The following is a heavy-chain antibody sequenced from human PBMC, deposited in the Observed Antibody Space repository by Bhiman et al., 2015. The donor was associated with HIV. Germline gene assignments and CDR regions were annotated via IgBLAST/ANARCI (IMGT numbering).Heavy chain of an antibody. CDR1: GFTFNNYA. CDR3: ARDRPYNWNWGSYYYGMDV. J-gene: IGHJ6*02. D-gene: IGHD1-7*01. CDR2: ISYDGSNK. Sequence: QVQLVESGGGVVQPGRSLRLSCAASGFTFNNYALHWVRQAPGKGLEWVAVISYDGSNKYYADSVKGRFTISRDNSKNTLYLQMDSLRAEDTAVFYCARDRPYNWNWGSYYYGMDVWGQGTTVTVSS. V-gene: IGHV3-30*04.